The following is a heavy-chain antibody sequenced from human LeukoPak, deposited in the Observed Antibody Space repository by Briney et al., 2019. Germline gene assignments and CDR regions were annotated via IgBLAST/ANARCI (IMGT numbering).Heavy chain of an antibody. CDR2: VSDGGGNT. J-gene: IGHJ4*02. V-gene: IGHV3-23*01. Sequence: GGSLRLSCVASGFTFSTYAMIWVRQPPGKGLEWVSAVSDGGGNTYCADSVKGRFTISRDNSKNTLYLQMNSLRAEDTAVYYCARDLYFDYWGQGTLVTVSS. CDR1: GFTFSTYA. CDR3: ARDLYFDY.